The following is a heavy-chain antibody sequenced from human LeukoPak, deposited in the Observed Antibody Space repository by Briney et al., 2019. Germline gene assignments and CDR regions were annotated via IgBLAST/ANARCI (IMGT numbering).Heavy chain of an antibody. CDR3: ARFAIVPTMRAVDY. CDR1: EFSSSDNW. J-gene: IGHJ4*02. Sequence: GGSLRHSPAAPEFSSSDNWMTRVCPAPGKGLERVSNIKRDGSEEYYVDSVKGRFTISRDNAKNSLYLQMNSLRVEDTAVYVCARFAIVPTMRAVDYWGQGTLVTVSS. CDR2: IKRDGSEE. V-gene: IGHV3-7*01. D-gene: IGHD5-12*01.